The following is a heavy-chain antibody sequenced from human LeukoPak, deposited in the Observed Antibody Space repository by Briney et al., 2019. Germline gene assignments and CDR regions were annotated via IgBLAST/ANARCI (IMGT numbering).Heavy chain of an antibody. CDR2: IYHSGST. D-gene: IGHD3-3*01. CDR3: ARGTRGLEWLANDAFDI. CDR1: GYSISSGYY. J-gene: IGHJ3*02. Sequence: SETLSLTCAVSGYSISSGYYWGWIRQPPGKGLEWIGSIYHSGSTYYNPSLKSRVNISVDTSKNQFSLKLSSVTAADTAVYYCARGTRGLEWLANDAFDIWGQGTMVTVSS. V-gene: IGHV4-38-2*01.